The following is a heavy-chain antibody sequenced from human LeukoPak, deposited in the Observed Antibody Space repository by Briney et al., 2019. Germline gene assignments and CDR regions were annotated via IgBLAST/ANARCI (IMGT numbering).Heavy chain of an antibody. D-gene: IGHD2-2*02. Sequence: GGSLRLSCAASGFTFSSYWMHWVRQAPGKRLVWVSRINSDGSSTSYADSVKGRFTISRDNAKNTLYLQMNSLRAEDTAVYYCATGHCSSTSCYRPSDYWGQGTLVTVSS. CDR3: ATGHCSSTSCYRPSDY. J-gene: IGHJ4*02. CDR1: GFTFSSYW. V-gene: IGHV3-74*01. CDR2: INSDGSST.